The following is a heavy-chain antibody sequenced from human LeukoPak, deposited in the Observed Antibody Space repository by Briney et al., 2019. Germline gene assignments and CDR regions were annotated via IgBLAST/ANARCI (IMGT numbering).Heavy chain of an antibody. D-gene: IGHD6-13*01. CDR3: ARLEHGKDSTPLGY. V-gene: IGHV4-39*07. CDR2: IYYSGST. CDR1: GGSISSSSYY. J-gene: IGHJ4*02. Sequence: SETLSLTCTVSGGSISSSSYYWGWIRQPPGKGLEWIGSIYYSGSTYYNPSLKSRVTISVDTSKNQFSLKLSSVTAADTAVYYCARLEHGKDSTPLGYWGQGTLVTVSS.